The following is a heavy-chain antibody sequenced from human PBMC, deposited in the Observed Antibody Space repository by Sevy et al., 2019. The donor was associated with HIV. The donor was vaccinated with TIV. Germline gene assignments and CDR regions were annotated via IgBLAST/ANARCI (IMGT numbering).Heavy chain of an antibody. Sequence: GGSLRLSCAASGFTFSTYTMNCVRQAPGKGLEWISSISFSSNYIYYADSVKGRFTISRDNAKDSLFLQMDSLRAEHTALYYGARPYGSRSLDAFDFWGQGTLVTVSS. V-gene: IGHV3-21*01. D-gene: IGHD3-10*01. CDR3: ARPYGSRSLDAFDF. CDR2: ISFSSNYI. J-gene: IGHJ3*01. CDR1: GFTFSTYT.